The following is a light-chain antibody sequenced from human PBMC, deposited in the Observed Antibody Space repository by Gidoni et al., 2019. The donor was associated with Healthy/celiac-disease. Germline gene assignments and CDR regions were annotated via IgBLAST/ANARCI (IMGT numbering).Light chain of an antibody. CDR3: SSYTSSSTLYV. CDR1: SSDVGGYNY. CDR2: DVS. J-gene: IGLJ1*01. V-gene: IGLV2-14*03. Sequence: QSALTQHASVSGSPGQSINISCTGTSSDVGGYNYVPWYQQHPGKAPKLMIYDVSNRPSGVSNRFSGSKSGNTASLTISGLQAEDEADYYCSSYTSSSTLYVFGTGTKVTVL.